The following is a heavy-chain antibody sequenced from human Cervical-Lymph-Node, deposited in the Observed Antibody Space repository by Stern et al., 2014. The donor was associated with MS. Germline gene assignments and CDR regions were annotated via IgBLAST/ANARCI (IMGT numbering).Heavy chain of an antibody. CDR3: AHSRPSGSYYFFDY. V-gene: IGHV2-5*02. J-gene: IGHJ4*02. Sequence: QVTLRESGPTLVKPSQTPTLTCTFSGFALSTSGVAVGWIRQPPGKALEWLAVIFWDDDKRYSPSLRSRLTITKDTSKNQVVLSMTNMDPEDTATYYCAHSRPSGSYYFFDYWGQGALVTVSS. CDR1: GFALSTSGVA. CDR2: IFWDDDK. D-gene: IGHD1-26*01.